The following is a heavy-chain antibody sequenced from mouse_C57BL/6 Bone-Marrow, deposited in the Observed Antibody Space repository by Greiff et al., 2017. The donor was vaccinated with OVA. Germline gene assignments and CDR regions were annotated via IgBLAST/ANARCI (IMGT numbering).Heavy chain of an antibody. V-gene: IGHV5-4*01. CDR1: GFTFSSYA. Sequence: EVQVQESGGGLVKPGGSLKLSCAASGFTFSSYAMSWVRQTPEKRLEWVATISHGGSYTYYPETVKGRSTFSRDNAKNNRYLQRSQLKAEGTARYCGGRWGRKWDAYWGQGTLVTVSA. D-gene: IGHD4-1*01. CDR3: GRWGRKWDAY. CDR2: ISHGGSYT. J-gene: IGHJ3*01.